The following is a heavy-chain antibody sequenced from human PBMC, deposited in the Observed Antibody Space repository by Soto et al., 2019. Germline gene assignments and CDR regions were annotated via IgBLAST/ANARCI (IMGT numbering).Heavy chain of an antibody. J-gene: IGHJ6*02. CDR1: GGSISSYY. Sequence: SETLSLTCTVSGGSISSYYWRWIRQPAGKGLEGIVRSYTSGSTNHNPSLKSRVTMSVDTSKNQFSLKLSSVTAADTAVYYCARDNPPRYGSGGSCYSRYYYYGMDVWGQGTTVTVSS. V-gene: IGHV4-4*07. D-gene: IGHD2-15*01. CDR2: SYTSGST. CDR3: ARDNPPRYGSGGSCYSRYYYYGMDV.